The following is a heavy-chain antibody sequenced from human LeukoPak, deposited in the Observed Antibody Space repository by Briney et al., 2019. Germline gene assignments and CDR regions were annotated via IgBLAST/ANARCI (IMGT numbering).Heavy chain of an antibody. Sequence: SETLSLTCTVSGGSISSYYWSWIRQPPGKGLEWIGYIYYSGSTNYNPSLKSRVTISVDTSKNQFSLRLSSVTAADTAVYYCARVTGYMAEDYFDYWGQGTLVTVSS. J-gene: IGHJ4*02. V-gene: IGHV4-59*01. CDR1: GGSISSYY. CDR3: ARVTGYMAEDYFDY. D-gene: IGHD6-13*01. CDR2: IYYSGST.